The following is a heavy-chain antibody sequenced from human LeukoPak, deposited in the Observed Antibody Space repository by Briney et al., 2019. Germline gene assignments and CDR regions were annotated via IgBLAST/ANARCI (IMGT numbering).Heavy chain of an antibody. CDR1: GFTFSRYA. V-gene: IGHV3-21*01. D-gene: IGHD4-17*01. Sequence: PGGSLRLSCAASGFTFSRYAMKWVRQAPGKGLEWVSCIGSSGSYMYYADSVKGRFTISRDNAKNSLYLQMDSLRAEDAAVYYCARGKYGDFDSWGQGTLVTVSS. J-gene: IGHJ4*02. CDR3: ARGKYGDFDS. CDR2: IGSSGSYM.